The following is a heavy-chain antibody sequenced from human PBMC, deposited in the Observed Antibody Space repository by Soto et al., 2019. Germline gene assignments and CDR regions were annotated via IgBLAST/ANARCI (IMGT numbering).Heavy chain of an antibody. D-gene: IGHD1-7*01. CDR2: ISSNGAST. Sequence: GGSLRLSCSASGFTFSSYAMHWVRQAPGKGLEYVSAISSNGASTYYADSVKGRFTISRDNSKNTLYLQMSSLRAEDTAVYYCVKDWRRITGTTITTDYWGQGTLVTVSS. J-gene: IGHJ4*02. V-gene: IGHV3-64D*08. CDR3: VKDWRRITGTTITTDY. CDR1: GFTFSSYA.